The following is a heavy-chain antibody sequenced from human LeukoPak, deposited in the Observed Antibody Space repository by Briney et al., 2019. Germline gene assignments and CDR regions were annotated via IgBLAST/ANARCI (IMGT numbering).Heavy chain of an antibody. CDR3: AKDLNWTYYYYGMDV. J-gene: IGHJ6*02. CDR2: ISGSGGST. V-gene: IGHV3-23*01. CDR1: GFTFSSYA. Sequence: GGSLRLSCAASGFTFSSYAMNWVRQAPGKGLEWVSAISGSGGSTYYADSVKGRFTISRDNSKNTLYLQMNSLRAEDTAVYYCAKDLNWTYYYYGMDVWGQGTTVTVSS. D-gene: IGHD1-1*01.